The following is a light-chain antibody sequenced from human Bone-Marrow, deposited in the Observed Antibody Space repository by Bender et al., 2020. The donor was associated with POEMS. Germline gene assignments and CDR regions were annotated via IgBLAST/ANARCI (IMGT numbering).Light chain of an antibody. Sequence: QSALTQPASVSGSPGQSITISCTGTSSDVGAYKYVSWYQQHPGKVPKLMIYEVTNRPSGVSNRFSGSKSGNTASLTISGLQAEDEADYYCCSYAGSSTFVVFGGGTKLTVL. CDR1: SSDVGAYKY. CDR2: EVT. CDR3: CSYAGSSTFVV. V-gene: IGLV2-23*02. J-gene: IGLJ2*01.